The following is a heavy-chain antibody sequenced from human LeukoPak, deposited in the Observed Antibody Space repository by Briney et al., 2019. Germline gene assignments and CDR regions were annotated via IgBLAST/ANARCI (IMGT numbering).Heavy chain of an antibody. Sequence: SETLSLTCAVYGGSFSGYYWSWIRQPPGKGLEWIGEINHSGSTNYNPSLKSRVTISVDTSKNQFSLKLISVTPADPAVFYCGGGPFYYFWSAPRGCFAPWGQGIRVTVSS. CDR1: GGSFSGYY. CDR3: GGGPFYYFWSAPRGCFAP. V-gene: IGHV4-34*01. CDR2: INHSGST. D-gene: IGHD3-3*01. J-gene: IGHJ5*02.